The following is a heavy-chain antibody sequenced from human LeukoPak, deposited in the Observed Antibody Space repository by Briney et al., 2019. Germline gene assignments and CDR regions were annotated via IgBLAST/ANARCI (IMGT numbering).Heavy chain of an antibody. CDR1: GFTFSSYS. CDR2: ISSSSYI. V-gene: IGHV3-21*01. J-gene: IGHJ4*02. D-gene: IGHD3-22*01. CDR3: ARAGRDYYDSSGFNY. Sequence: GGSLRLSCAASGFTFSSYSMNWVRQAPGKGLEWVSSISSSSYIYYADSVKGRFTISRDNSKNTLYLQMNSLRAEDTAVYYCARAGRDYYDSSGFNYWGQGTLVTVSS.